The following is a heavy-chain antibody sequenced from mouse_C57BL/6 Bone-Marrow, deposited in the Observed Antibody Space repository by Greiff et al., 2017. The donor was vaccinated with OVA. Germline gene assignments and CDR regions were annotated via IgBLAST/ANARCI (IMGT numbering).Heavy chain of an antibody. V-gene: IGHV1-81*01. J-gene: IGHJ2*01. CDR1: GYTFTSYG. CDR3: ARSDYYGRSYVGKTFDY. D-gene: IGHD1-1*01. Sequence: QVQLQQSGAELARPGASVKLSCKASGYTFTSYGISWVKQRTGQGLEWIGEIYPRSGNTYYNEKFKGKATLTADKSSSTAYMDIRSLTSEDTAVEFWARSDYYGRSYVGKTFDYWGQGTTLTVSS. CDR2: IYPRSGNT.